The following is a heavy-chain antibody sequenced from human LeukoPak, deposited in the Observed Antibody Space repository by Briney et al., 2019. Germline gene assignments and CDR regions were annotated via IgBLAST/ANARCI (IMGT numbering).Heavy chain of an antibody. V-gene: IGHV3-23*01. CDR2: VSSRMGT. CDR1: GFILSSHG. Sequence: GGSLRLSCAASGFILSSHGMSWVRQAPGRGLEWVSTVSSRMGTFYTDSVKGRFITSRDNSKNTLLLEMNSLRAEDTAVYYCATTRPYGTTWAGAFEDWGQGTPVTVSS. J-gene: IGHJ4*02. CDR3: ATTRPYGTTWAGAFED. D-gene: IGHD6-19*01.